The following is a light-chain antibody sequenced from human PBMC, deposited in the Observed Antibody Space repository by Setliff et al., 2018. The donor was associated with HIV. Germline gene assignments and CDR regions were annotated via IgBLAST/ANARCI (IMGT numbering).Light chain of an antibody. J-gene: IGLJ1*01. CDR3: CSFAGTYIFYV. Sequence: QSALAQPASVSGSPGQSITISCAGSSSDIGGHNFVSWYQQDPGKAPKLMIYGVNNRPSGVSNRFSGSKSGNTASLTISGLQAEDEADYYCCSFAGTYIFYVFGSGTKV. V-gene: IGLV2-14*01. CDR2: GVN. CDR1: SSDIGGHNF.